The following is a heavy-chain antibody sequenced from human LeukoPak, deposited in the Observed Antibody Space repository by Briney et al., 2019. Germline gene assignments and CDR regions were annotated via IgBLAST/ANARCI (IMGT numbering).Heavy chain of an antibody. V-gene: IGHV1-69*01. CDR3: ARDRMEYSSGCYIDY. CDR2: IIPIFGTA. CDR1: GGTFSSYA. Sequence: SVKVSCKASGGTFSSYAISWVRQAPGQGLEWMGGIIPIFGTANYAQKFQGRVTITADESTSTAYMELSSLRSEDTAVYYCARDRMEYSSGCYIDYWGQGTLVTVSS. D-gene: IGHD6-19*01. J-gene: IGHJ4*02.